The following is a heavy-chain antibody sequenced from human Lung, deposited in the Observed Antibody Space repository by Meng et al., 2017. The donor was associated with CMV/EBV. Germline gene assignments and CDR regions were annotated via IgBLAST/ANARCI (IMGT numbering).Heavy chain of an antibody. J-gene: IGHJ6*02. CDR1: RFNIRNYA. Sequence: GESLKISCTASRFNIRNYAMHWVRQAPGKGLEWVAVIWSDGGDKYYADSVEGRFTISRDNSKNTLYLQMNSLRAEDTAVYYCAKDSNGMDVWGQGTTVTVSS. V-gene: IGHV3-33*06. CDR2: IWSDGGDK. CDR3: AKDSNGMDV. D-gene: IGHD2-2*01.